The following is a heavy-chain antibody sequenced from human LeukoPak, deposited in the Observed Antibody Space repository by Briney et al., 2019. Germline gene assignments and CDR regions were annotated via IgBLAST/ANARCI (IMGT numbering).Heavy chain of an antibody. Sequence: ASVKVSCKASGYTFTGYYMHWVRQAPGQGLEWMGIINPSGGSTSYAQKFQGRVTMTRDTSTSTVYMELSSLRSEDTAVYYCARGGEAAAGMLDYYYYMDVWGKGTTVTISS. D-gene: IGHD6-13*01. CDR2: INPSGGST. CDR3: ARGGEAAAGMLDYYYYMDV. CDR1: GYTFTGYY. J-gene: IGHJ6*03. V-gene: IGHV1-46*01.